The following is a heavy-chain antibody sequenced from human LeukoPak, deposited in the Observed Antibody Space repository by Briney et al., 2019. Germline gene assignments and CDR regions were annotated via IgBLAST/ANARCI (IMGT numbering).Heavy chain of an antibody. CDR2: MNPNSGNT. J-gene: IGHJ6*02. D-gene: IGHD1-26*01. CDR3: AGGSVGIYYYYGMDV. CDR1: GYTFTSYG. Sequence: GASVKVSCKASGYTFTSYGINWVRQATGQGLEWMGWMNPNSGNTGYAQKFQGRVTMTRNTSISTAYMELSSLRSEDTAVYYCAGGSVGIYYYYGMDVWGQGTTVTVSS. V-gene: IGHV1-8*02.